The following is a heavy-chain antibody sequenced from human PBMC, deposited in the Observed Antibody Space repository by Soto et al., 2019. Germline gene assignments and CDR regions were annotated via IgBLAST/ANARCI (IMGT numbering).Heavy chain of an antibody. J-gene: IGHJ5*02. CDR1: GFTFDDYA. Sequence: EVQLVESGGGLVQPGRSLRLSCAASGFTFDDYAMHWVRQAPGKGLEWVSGISWNSGSIGYADSVKGRLTISRDNAKNSLYLQINSLRASDTALYYCAKGDSSVIYSSWFDPWGQGTLVTVSS. V-gene: IGHV3-9*01. D-gene: IGHD4-4*01. CDR2: ISWNSGSI. CDR3: AKGDSSVIYSSWFDP.